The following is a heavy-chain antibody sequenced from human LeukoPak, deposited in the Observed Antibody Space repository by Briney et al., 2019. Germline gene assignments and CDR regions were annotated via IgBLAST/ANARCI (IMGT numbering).Heavy chain of an antibody. CDR2: ISGSGGST. CDR3: AKDLEGVGATGN. CDR1: GFIFSGYG. Sequence: GGSLRLSCAASGFIFSGYGMSWVRQAPGKGLEWVSGISGSGGSTYYADSVKGRFTISRDNSKNTLYLQMNSLRAEDTAVYYCAKDLEGVGATGNWGQGTLVTVSS. D-gene: IGHD1-26*01. J-gene: IGHJ4*02. V-gene: IGHV3-23*01.